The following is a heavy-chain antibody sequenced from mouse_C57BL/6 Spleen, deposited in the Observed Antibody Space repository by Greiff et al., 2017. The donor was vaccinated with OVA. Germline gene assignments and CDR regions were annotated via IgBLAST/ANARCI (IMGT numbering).Heavy chain of an antibody. CDR1: GFNINDYY. J-gene: IGHJ3*01. CDR3: TGGDYGFAY. D-gene: IGHD1-1*02. V-gene: IGHV14-1*01. CDR2: IDPGDGDT. Sequence: EVKLVESGAELVRPGASVKLSCTASGFNINDYYMHWVKQRPEQGLEWIGRIDPGDGDTEYAPKFQGKATMTADTSSNTAYLQLSSLTSEDTAVYYCTGGDYGFAYWGQGTMVTVSA.